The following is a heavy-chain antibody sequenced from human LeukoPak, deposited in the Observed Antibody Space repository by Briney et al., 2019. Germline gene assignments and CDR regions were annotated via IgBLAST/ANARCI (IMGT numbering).Heavy chain of an antibody. J-gene: IGHJ3*02. CDR2: IIPIFVTA. V-gene: IGHV1-69*05. CDR3: AREHDSSGYYGMGAFDI. CDR1: GGTFSSYA. D-gene: IGHD3-22*01. Sequence: GASVKVSCKASGGTFSSYAISWVRQAPGRGLEWMGGIIPIFVTANYAQKFQGRVTITTDESTSTAYLELSSLRSEDAAVYYCAREHDSSGYYGMGAFDIWGQGTMVTVSS.